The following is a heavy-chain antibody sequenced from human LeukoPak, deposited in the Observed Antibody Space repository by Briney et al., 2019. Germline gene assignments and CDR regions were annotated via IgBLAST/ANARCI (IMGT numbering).Heavy chain of an antibody. CDR1: GGSFSGYY. V-gene: IGHV4-34*01. CDR2: INHSGST. D-gene: IGHD6-13*01. Sequence: SETLSLTCAVYGGSFSGYYWSWIRQPPGKGLEWIGEINHSGSTNYNPSLKSRVTISVDTSKNQFSLKLSSVTAADTDVYYCARAYSSSCRSQRYWGQGTLVTVSS. J-gene: IGHJ4*02. CDR3: ARAYSSSCRSQRY.